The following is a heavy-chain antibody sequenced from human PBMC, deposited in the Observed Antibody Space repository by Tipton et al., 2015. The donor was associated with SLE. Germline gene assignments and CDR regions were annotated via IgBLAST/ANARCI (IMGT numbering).Heavy chain of an antibody. D-gene: IGHD5-12*01. V-gene: IGHV4-59*08. CDR3: ARKGVATMRY. CDR1: GGSISSYY. CDR2: IYYSGST. J-gene: IGHJ4*02. Sequence: TLSLTCTVSGGSISSYYWSWIRQPPGKGLEWIGYIYYSGSTNYNPSLKSRVTISVDTSKNQFSLKLSSVTAADSAVYYCARKGVATMRYWGQGILVTVSS.